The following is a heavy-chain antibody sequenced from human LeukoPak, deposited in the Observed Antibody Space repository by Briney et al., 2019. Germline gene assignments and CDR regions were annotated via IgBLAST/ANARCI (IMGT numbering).Heavy chain of an antibody. Sequence: GGSLRLSCEATGFTFSSYWMSWVRQAPGKGPEWVANIKQDGSDKYYADSVKGRFTVSRDNAKNSLYLQMNSLRAEDTAVYYCTSLRTAVPHAGESNDIWGQGTLVTVSS. D-gene: IGHD2-2*01. CDR2: IKQDGSDK. CDR3: TSLRTAVPHAGESNDI. V-gene: IGHV3-7*01. CDR1: GFTFSSYW. J-gene: IGHJ3*02.